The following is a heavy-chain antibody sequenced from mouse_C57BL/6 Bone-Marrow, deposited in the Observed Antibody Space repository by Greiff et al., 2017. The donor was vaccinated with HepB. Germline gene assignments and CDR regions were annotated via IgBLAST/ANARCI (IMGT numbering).Heavy chain of an antibody. J-gene: IGHJ2*01. Sequence: QVQLKQPGTELVKPGASVKLSCKASGYTFTSYWMHWVKQRPGQGLEWIGNINPSNGGTNYNEKFKSKATLTVDKSSSTAYMQLSSLTSEDSAVYYCAREGYYDGYFDYWGQGTTLTVSS. CDR2: INPSNGGT. CDR1: GYTFTSYW. V-gene: IGHV1-53*01. CDR3: AREGYYDGYFDY. D-gene: IGHD2-3*01.